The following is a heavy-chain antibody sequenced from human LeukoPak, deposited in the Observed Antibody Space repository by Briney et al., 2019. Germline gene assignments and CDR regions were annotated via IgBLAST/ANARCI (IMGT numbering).Heavy chain of an antibody. CDR2: IYYSGST. CDR3: ARHAAVLLWFGELGI. D-gene: IGHD3-10*01. Sequence: SETLSLTCTVSGGSISSSSYYWGWIRQPPGKGLEWIGSIYYSGSTYYNPSLKSRVTISVDTSKNQFSLKLSSATAADTAVYYCARHAAVLLWFGELGIWGQGTMVTVSS. CDR1: GGSISSSSYY. V-gene: IGHV4-39*01. J-gene: IGHJ3*02.